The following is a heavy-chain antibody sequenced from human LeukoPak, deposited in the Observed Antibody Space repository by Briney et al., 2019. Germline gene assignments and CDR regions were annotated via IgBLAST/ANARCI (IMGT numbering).Heavy chain of an antibody. D-gene: IGHD6-13*01. CDR3: AKVVAAAGQFDY. J-gene: IGHJ4*02. CDR2: VSVSGDIT. CDR1: GFTFRTYA. V-gene: IGHV3-23*01. Sequence: PGESLRLSCAASGFTFRTYAMSWVRQAPGKGLEWVSHVSVSGDITYCADSVKGRFTISRDNSKNTLDLQMNSLRVEDTAIYYCAKVVAAAGQFDYWGQGTLVTVSS.